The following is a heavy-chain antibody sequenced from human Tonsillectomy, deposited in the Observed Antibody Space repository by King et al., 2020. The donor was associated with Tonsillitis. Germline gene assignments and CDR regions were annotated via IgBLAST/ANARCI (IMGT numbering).Heavy chain of an antibody. J-gene: IGHJ4*02. V-gene: IGHV3-7*03. D-gene: IGHD1-26*01. Sequence: SWVRQAPGNGLEWVANIKQDGSEKYYVDSVKGRFTISRDNAKNSLCLQMNCLRAEDTAMYYCTRGQGGYYFDYWGQGTLVTVSS. CDR3: TRGQGGYYFDY. CDR2: IKQDGSEK.